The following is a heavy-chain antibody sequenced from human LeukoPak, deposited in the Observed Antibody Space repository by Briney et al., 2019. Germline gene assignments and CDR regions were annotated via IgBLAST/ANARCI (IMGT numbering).Heavy chain of an antibody. J-gene: IGHJ2*01. CDR1: GGSISSYY. CDR3: ARAAYGGYNPNWYFDL. Sequence: SETLSLTCTVSGGSISSYYWSWIRQPPGKGLEWIGYIYYSGSTNYNPSLKSRVTISVDTSKNQFSLKLSSVTAADTAVYYCARAAYGGYNPNWYFDLWGRGTLVTVSS. D-gene: IGHD5-24*01. V-gene: IGHV4-59*01. CDR2: IYYSGST.